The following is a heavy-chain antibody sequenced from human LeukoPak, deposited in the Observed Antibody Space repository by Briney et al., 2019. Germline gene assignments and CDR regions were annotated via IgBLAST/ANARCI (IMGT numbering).Heavy chain of an antibody. Sequence: GRSLRLSCVASGFTFSSYAMHWVRQAPGKGLEWVAVISYDGSNKYYADSVRGRFTISRDNSKNTLYLQMNSLRTEDTAVYYCARDAFDYWGQGTLVTVSS. J-gene: IGHJ4*02. V-gene: IGHV3-30*04. CDR1: GFTFSSYA. CDR3: ARDAFDY. CDR2: ISYDGSNK.